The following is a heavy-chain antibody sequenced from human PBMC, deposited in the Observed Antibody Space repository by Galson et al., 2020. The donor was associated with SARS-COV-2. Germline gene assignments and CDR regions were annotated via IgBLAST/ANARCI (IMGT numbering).Heavy chain of an antibody. Sequence: SETLSLTCTVSGGSISSYYWSWIRQPPGKGLEWIGYIYYSGSTNYNPSLKSRVTISVDTSKNQFSLKLSSVTAADTAVYYCARDRSTYYDCWSGYGYGMDVWGQGTTVTVSS. J-gene: IGHJ6*02. D-gene: IGHD3-3*01. V-gene: IGHV4-59*01. CDR2: IYYSGST. CDR1: GGSISSYY. CDR3: ARDRSTYYDCWSGYGYGMDV.